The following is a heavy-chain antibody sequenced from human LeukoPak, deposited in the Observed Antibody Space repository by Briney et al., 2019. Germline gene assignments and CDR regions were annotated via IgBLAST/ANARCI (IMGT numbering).Heavy chain of an antibody. CDR1: GFTVSSNY. Sequence: SGGSLRLSCAASGFTVSSNYMSWVRQAPGKGLEWLGRIKSISYGGTIDYAAPVKGRFTISRDDSKNTLYLQMDSLETEDTAIYYCTRTWPGNTCFNFWGQGTLVTVSS. V-gene: IGHV3-15*01. CDR2: IKSISYGGTI. J-gene: IGHJ4*02. D-gene: IGHD1-7*01. CDR3: TRTWPGNTCFNF.